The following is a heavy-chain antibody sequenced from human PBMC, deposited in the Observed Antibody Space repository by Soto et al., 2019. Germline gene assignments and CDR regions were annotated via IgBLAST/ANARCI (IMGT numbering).Heavy chain of an antibody. V-gene: IGHV4-34*01. Sequence: QVQLQQWGAGLLKPSETLSLTCAVYGGSFSGYYWSWIRQPPGKGLEWIGEINHSGSTNYNPSLKSRVTISVDTSKNQFSLKLSSVTAADTAVYYCARGVLVARRGAARGAGWFDPWGQGSLVTVSS. CDR1: GGSFSGYY. D-gene: IGHD2-15*01. J-gene: IGHJ5*02. CDR2: INHSGST. CDR3: ARGVLVARRGAARGAGWFDP.